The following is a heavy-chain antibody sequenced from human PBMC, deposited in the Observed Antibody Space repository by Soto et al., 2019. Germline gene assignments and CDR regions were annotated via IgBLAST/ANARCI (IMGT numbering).Heavy chain of an antibody. CDR3: ARVEGLYDFWSGYYYYGMDV. CDR2: IYYSGST. CDR1: GGSISSYY. Sequence: SETLSLTCTVSGGSISSYYWSWIRQPPGKGLEWIGYIYYSGSTNYNPSLKSRVTISVDTSKNQFSLKLSSVTAADTAVYYCARVEGLYDFWSGYYYYGMDVWGQGTTVTVSS. D-gene: IGHD3-3*01. J-gene: IGHJ6*02. V-gene: IGHV4-59*01.